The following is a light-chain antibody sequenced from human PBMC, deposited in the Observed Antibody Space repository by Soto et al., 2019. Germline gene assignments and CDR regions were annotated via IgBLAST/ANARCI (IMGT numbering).Light chain of an antibody. V-gene: IGKV1-5*03. J-gene: IGKJ1*01. CDR2: KAS. Sequence: DIQMTQSPSTLSASVGDRVTITCRASQSISTWLAWYQQKPGKAPKVLIYKASSLESGVPSRFSGSGSGTEFTLTISSLQPDDFATYYCQQYKNWRTFGQGTTVEIK. CDR3: QQYKNWRT. CDR1: QSISTW.